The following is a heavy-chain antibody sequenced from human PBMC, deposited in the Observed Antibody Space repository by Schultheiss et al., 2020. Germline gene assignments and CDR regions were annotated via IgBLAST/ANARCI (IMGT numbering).Heavy chain of an antibody. J-gene: IGHJ6*03. Sequence: GGSLRLSCAASGFTFSSYAMSWVRQAPGKGLEWVSAISGSGGSTYYADSVKGRFTISRDNSKNTLYLQMNSLRAEDTAVYYCARGEYCSSTSCYEPYYYYYYMDVWGKGTTVTVSS. CDR2: ISGSGGST. V-gene: IGHV3-23*01. D-gene: IGHD2-2*01. CDR1: GFTFSSYA. CDR3: ARGEYCSSTSCYEPYYYYYYMDV.